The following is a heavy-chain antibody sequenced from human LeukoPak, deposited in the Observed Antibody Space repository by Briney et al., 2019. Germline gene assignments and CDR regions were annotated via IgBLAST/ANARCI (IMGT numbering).Heavy chain of an antibody. Sequence: GGSLRLSCAASGFTLTNYAMSWVRQAPGKGLGWVANIKQDGSEKYYVDSVKGRFTISRENAKNTVYLQMNSLRAEDTAVYYCSRNIGSDWGQGTLVTVSS. CDR3: SRNIGSD. CDR1: GFTLTNYA. V-gene: IGHV3-7*01. CDR2: IKQDGSEK. D-gene: IGHD2/OR15-2a*01. J-gene: IGHJ4*02.